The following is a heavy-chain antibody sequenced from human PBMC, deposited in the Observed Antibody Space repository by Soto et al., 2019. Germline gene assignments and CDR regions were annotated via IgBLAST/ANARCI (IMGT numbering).Heavy chain of an antibody. CDR3: ARVASGGSFSNWFDP. Sequence: GGSLRLSCAASGFTFSGSAMHWVRQASGKGLEWVGRIRSKANSYATAYAASVKGRFTISRDDSKNTAYLQMNSLKTEDTAVYYCARVASGGSFSNWFDPWGQGTLVTVSS. CDR2: IRSKANSYAT. D-gene: IGHD2-15*01. J-gene: IGHJ5*02. V-gene: IGHV3-73*01. CDR1: GFTFSGSA.